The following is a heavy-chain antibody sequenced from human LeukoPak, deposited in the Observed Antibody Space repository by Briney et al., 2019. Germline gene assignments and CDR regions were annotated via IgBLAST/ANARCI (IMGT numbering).Heavy chain of an antibody. Sequence: GGSLRLSCAASGFTFSSYSMNWVRQAPGKGLEWVSSISSSSSYIYYADSVKGRFTISRDNAKNSLYLQMNSLRAEDTAVYYCARDDDGYSSSWSNWFDPRGQGTLVTVSS. CDR2: ISSSSSYI. V-gene: IGHV3-21*01. CDR1: GFTFSSYS. J-gene: IGHJ5*02. D-gene: IGHD6-13*01. CDR3: ARDDDGYSSSWSNWFDP.